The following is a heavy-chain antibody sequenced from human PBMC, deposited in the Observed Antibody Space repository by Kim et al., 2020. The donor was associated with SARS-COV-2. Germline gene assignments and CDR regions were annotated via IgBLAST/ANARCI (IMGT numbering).Heavy chain of an antibody. D-gene: IGHD6-13*01. V-gene: IGHV4-31*02. CDR3: ARAIIAAAGTVDY. Sequence: YNPSHKGRVTISVDTSKNQFSLKLSSVTAADTAVYYCARAIIAAAGTVDYWGQGTLVTVSS. J-gene: IGHJ4*02.